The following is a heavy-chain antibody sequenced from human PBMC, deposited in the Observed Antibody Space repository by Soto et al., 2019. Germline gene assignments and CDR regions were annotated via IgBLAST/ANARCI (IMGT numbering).Heavy chain of an antibody. J-gene: IGHJ4*02. CDR1: GFTFSSCA. D-gene: IGHD3-3*01. CDR3: ARDKRDLRFLEWSYYFDY. V-gene: IGHV3-30-3*01. CDR2: ISYDGSNK. Sequence: QVQLVESGGGVVQPGRSLRLSCAASGFTFSSCAMHWVRQAPGKGLEWVAVISYDGSNKYYADSVKGRFTVSRDNSKNTXXLEVNSLRAEDTAVYYCARDKRDLRFLEWSYYFDYWGPGTLVTVSS.